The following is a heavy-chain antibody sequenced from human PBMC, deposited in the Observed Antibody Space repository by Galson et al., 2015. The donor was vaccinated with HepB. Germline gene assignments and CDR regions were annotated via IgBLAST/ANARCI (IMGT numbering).Heavy chain of an antibody. Sequence: SLRLSCAASGFTVSSNYMSWVRQAPGKGLEWVSSISSSSSYIYYADSVKGRFTTSRDNAKNSLYLQMNSLRAEDTAVYYCARDPREWLVYYYYYGMDVWGQGTTVTVSS. V-gene: IGHV3-21*01. J-gene: IGHJ6*02. CDR2: ISSSSSYI. CDR1: GFTVSSNY. D-gene: IGHD6-19*01. CDR3: ARDPREWLVYYYYYGMDV.